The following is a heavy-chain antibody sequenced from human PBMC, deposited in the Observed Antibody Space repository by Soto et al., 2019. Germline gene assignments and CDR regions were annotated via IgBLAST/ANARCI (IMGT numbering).Heavy chain of an antibody. Sequence: QVQLVQSGAEVKKPGASVKVSCKASGYPFTNYGSSWVRQAAGQGLEWLGWISAASGFTNYAQKVQGRVTMTTDASTNTAYLELRSLTSDDTAVYYCARDVGCGYSDYISKACFDYWGQGTLVTVSA. J-gene: IGHJ4*02. CDR1: GYPFTNYG. CDR3: ARDVGCGYSDYISKACFDY. V-gene: IGHV1-18*01. D-gene: IGHD5-12*01. CDR2: ISAASGFT.